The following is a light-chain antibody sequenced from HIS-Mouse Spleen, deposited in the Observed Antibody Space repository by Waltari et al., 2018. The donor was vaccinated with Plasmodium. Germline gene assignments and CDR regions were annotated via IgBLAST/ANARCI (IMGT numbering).Light chain of an antibody. CDR2: QGS. CDR1: KLGDNY. CDR3: QAWDSSTAV. Sequence: SYELTQPPSVSVSPGQTASITCSGDKLGDNYACWYQQKPGQSPVLVIYQGSKRPSGIPERFSGSSSGNTATLTVSGTQAMDEADYYCQAWDSSTAVFGGGTKLTVL. J-gene: IGLJ3*02. V-gene: IGLV3-1*01.